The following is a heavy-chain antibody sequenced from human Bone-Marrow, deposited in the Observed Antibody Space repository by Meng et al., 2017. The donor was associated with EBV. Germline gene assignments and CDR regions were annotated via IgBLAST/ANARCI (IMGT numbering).Heavy chain of an antibody. CDR1: GGSVSSGSYY. D-gene: IGHD6-19*01. J-gene: IGHJ4*02. CDR2: IYYSGST. V-gene: IGHV4-61*01. CDR3: ARVALAVAGYFDY. Sequence: HVQLQGSGPGLVKPSEPLSPTCTVSGGSVSSGSYYWSWIRQPPGKGLEWIGYIYYSGSTNYNPSLKSRVTISVDTSKNQFSLKLSSVTAADTAVYYCARVALAVAGYFDYWGQGTLVTVSS.